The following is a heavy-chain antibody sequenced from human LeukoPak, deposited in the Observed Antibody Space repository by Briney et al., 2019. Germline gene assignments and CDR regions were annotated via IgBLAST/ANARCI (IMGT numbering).Heavy chain of an antibody. J-gene: IGHJ6*03. CDR1: GGSISSRNW. Sequence: SETLSLTCAVSGGSISSRNWWSWVRQPPGKGLEWIGEIYHSGSTNYNPSLKSRVTISVDTSKNQFSLKLSSVTAADTAVYYCARNGYFRSGWYFFRVADYMDVWGKGTTVTVSS. CDR3: ARNGYFRSGWYFFRVADYMDV. V-gene: IGHV4-4*02. CDR2: IYHSGST. D-gene: IGHD6-19*01.